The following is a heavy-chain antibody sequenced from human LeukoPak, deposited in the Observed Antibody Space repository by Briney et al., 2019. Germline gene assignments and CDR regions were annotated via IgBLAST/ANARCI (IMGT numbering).Heavy chain of an antibody. CDR2: IIPIFGTA. V-gene: IGHV1-69*05. J-gene: IGHJ6*03. D-gene: IGHD3-10*01. CDR1: GYTFTSYG. CDR3: ASSVLQYYHYYYMDV. Sequence: GASVKVSCKASGYTFTSYGISWVRQAPGQGLEWMGGIIPIFGTANYAQKFQGRVTITTDESTSTAYMELSSLRSEDTAVYYCASSVLQYYHYYYMDVWGKGTTVTVSS.